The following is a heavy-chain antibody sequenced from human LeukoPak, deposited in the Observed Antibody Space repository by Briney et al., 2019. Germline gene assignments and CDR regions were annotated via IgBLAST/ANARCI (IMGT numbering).Heavy chain of an antibody. Sequence: SETLSLTCAVYGGSFSGYYWSWIRQPPGKRLEWIGEINHSGSTNYNPSLKSRVTISVDTSKNQFSLKLSSVTAADTAVYYRAGRRGSYYYGSGIDYWGQGTLVTVAS. V-gene: IGHV4-34*01. CDR2: INHSGST. CDR3: AGRRGSYYYGSGIDY. D-gene: IGHD3-10*01. CDR1: GGSFSGYY. J-gene: IGHJ4*02.